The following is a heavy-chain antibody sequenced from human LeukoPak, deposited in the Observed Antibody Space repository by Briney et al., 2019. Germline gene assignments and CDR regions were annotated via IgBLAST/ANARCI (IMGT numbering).Heavy chain of an antibody. CDR1: GFTFSNYA. CDR3: ARVRCSGTSCYPNWFDP. V-gene: IGHV3-23*01. D-gene: IGHD2-2*01. J-gene: IGHJ5*02. CDR2: ISGHGDAT. Sequence: GGSLRLSCAASGFTFSNYAMTWVRQAPGKGPEWVSTISGHGDATYYADSVKGRFTISGDNLKDTLSVQMNSLRAEDTAVYFCARVRCSGTSCYPNWFDPWGQGTLVTVS.